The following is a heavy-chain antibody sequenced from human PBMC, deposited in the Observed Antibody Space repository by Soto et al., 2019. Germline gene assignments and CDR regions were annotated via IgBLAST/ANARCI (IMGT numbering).Heavy chain of an antibody. CDR1: GFTFSSYW. CDR2: IKQDGSEK. Sequence: PGGSLRLSCAASGFTFSSYWMSWVRQAPGKGLEWVANIKQDGSEKYYVDSVKGRFTISRDNAKNSLYLQMNSLRAEDTAVYYCGRDRSSSGCTPLVYYYCGMDVCGQGTTVTFYS. V-gene: IGHV3-7*03. J-gene: IGHJ6*02. CDR3: GRDRSSSGCTPLVYYYCGMDV. D-gene: IGHD6-19*01.